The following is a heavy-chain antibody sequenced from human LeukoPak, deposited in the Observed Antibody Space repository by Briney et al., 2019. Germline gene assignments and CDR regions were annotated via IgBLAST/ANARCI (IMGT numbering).Heavy chain of an antibody. V-gene: IGHV4-34*01. CDR3: ARGTLL. J-gene: IGHJ4*02. Sequence: SETLSLTCAVYGGSFSGYYWSWIRQPLGKGLEWIGEINHSGSTNYNPSLKSRVTISVDTSKNQFSLKLSSVTAADMAVYYCARGTLLWGQGTLVTVSS. CDR2: INHSGST. CDR1: GGSFSGYY.